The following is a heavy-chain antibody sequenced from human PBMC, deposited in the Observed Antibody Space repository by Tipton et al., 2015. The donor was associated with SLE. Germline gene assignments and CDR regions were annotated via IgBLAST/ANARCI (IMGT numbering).Heavy chain of an antibody. Sequence: SLRLSCAASGFTFDDYAMHWVRQAPGKGLEWVSGISWNSGSIGYADSVKGRFTISRDNAKNSLYLQMNSLRAEDTAVYYCARDRAGHDAFDIWGQGTMVTVSS. D-gene: IGHD6-13*01. CDR2: ISWNSGSI. J-gene: IGHJ3*02. V-gene: IGHV3-9*01. CDR1: GFTFDDYA. CDR3: ARDRAGHDAFDI.